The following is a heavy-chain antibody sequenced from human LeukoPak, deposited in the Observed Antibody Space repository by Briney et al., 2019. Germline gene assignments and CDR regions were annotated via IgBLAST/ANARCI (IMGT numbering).Heavy chain of an antibody. CDR1: GGSISSSNW. D-gene: IGHD6-19*01. V-gene: IGHV4-4*02. CDR3: ARDSSRWAVAGYYYYYGMDV. J-gene: IGHJ6*02. Sequence: SGTLSLTCAVSGGSISSSNWWSWVRQPPGKGLEWIGEIYHSGSTNYNPSLKSRVTISVDKSKNQFSLKLSSVTAADTAVYYCARDSSRWAVAGYYYYYGMDVWGQGTTVTVSS. CDR2: IYHSGST.